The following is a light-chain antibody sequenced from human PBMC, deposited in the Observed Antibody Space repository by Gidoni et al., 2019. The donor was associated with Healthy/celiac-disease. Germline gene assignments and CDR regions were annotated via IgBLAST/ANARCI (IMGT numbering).Light chain of an antibody. Sequence: DIQMTQPPSSLSASAGDRVTITCRASQSISSYLNWYQQKPGKAPKLLIYAASSLQSGVPSRFSGSGSGTDFTLTISSLQPEDFAAYYCQQNYSTPLTFGGGTKVEIK. CDR3: QQNYSTPLT. V-gene: IGKV1-39*01. J-gene: IGKJ4*01. CDR1: QSISSY. CDR2: AAS.